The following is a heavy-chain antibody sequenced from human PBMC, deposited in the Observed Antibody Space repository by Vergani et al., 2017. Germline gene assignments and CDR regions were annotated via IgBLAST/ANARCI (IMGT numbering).Heavy chain of an antibody. CDR2: IYYSGST. V-gene: IGHV4-39*01. J-gene: IGHJ5*02. CDR1: GASIRSSNYY. D-gene: IGHD6-19*01. Sequence: QLQLQESGPGLVKPSATLSLTCSVSGASIRSSNYYWGWTRQPPGKGLEWSASIYYSGSTYYTPSLKGRVTISVDTSKNLFSLKLSSVTAADTAVYFCARHSTVEWLVKLGWIDPGGQGSRVTVSS. CDR3: ARHSTVEWLVKLGWIDP.